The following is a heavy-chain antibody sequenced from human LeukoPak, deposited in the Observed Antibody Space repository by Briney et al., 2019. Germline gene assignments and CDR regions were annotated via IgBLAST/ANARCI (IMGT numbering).Heavy chain of an antibody. Sequence: GGSLGLSCAASGFTFSSYGMHWVRQAPGKGLEWVAVISYDGSNKYYADSVKGRFTISRDNSKNTLYLQMNSLRAEDTAVYYCAKGSSGRYNYDYWGQGILVTVSS. D-gene: IGHD6-19*01. CDR3: AKGSSGRYNYDY. V-gene: IGHV3-30*18. J-gene: IGHJ4*02. CDR1: GFTFSSYG. CDR2: ISYDGSNK.